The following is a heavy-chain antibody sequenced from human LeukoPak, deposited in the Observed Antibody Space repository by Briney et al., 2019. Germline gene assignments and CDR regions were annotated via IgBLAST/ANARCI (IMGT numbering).Heavy chain of an antibody. CDR1: GYTFTGYY. J-gene: IGHJ3*02. V-gene: IGHV1-2*02. CDR3: ARGYDFWSAPDAFDI. Sequence: ASVKVSCKSSGYTFTGYYLHWVRQAPGQGLEWMGWINPNTGGTTYAEKVQGRVTMTRDTSISTAYMELNRLRSDDTAMYFCARGYDFWSAPDAFDIWGQGTMFTVSS. CDR2: INPNTGGT. D-gene: IGHD3-3*01.